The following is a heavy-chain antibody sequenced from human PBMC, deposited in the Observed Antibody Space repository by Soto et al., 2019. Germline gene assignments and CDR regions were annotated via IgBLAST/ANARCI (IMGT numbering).Heavy chain of an antibody. Sequence: PGGSLRLSCAASGFTFSSYSMNWVRQAPGKGLEWVSSISSSSYIYYADSVKGRFTISRDNAKNSLYLQMNSLRAEDTAVYYCARDQSLQVFFYYYGIDVWGQGTTVTVSS. CDR1: GFTFSSYS. CDR3: ARDQSLQVFFYYYGIDV. CDR2: ISSSSYI. V-gene: IGHV3-21*01. J-gene: IGHJ6*02.